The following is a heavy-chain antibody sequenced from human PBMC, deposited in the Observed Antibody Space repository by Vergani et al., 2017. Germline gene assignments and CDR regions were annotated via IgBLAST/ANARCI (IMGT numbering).Heavy chain of an antibody. CDR1: GYTFTGYY. CDR2: INPNSGGT. J-gene: IGHJ3*02. CDR3: ARVPYCSSTSCPDAFDI. V-gene: IGHV1-2*02. D-gene: IGHD2-2*01. Sequence: QVQLVQSGAEVKKPGASVKVSCKASGYTFTGYYMHWVRQAPGQGLEWMGWINPNSGGTNYAQKFQGRVTMTRDTSISTAYMELSRLRSDDTAVYYCARVPYCSSTSCPDAFDIWGQGTTVTVSS.